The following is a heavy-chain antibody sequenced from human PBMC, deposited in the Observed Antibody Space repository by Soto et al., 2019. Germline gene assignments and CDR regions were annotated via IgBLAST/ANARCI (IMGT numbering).Heavy chain of an antibody. CDR2: IYYSGST. CDR3: ARGSPPGVRGPTRGGMDV. V-gene: IGHV4-30-4*01. CDR1: GGSISSGDYY. J-gene: IGHJ6*02. D-gene: IGHD3-10*01. Sequence: SETLSLTCTVSGGSISSGDYYWSWIRQPPGKGLEWIGYIYYSGSTYYNPSLKSRVTISVDTSKNQFSLKLSSVTAADTAVYYCARGSPPGVRGPTRGGMDVWGQGTTVTVSS.